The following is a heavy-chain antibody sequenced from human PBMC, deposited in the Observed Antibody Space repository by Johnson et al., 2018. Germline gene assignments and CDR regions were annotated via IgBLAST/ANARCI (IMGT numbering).Heavy chain of an antibody. D-gene: IGHD1-26*01. CDR1: GFTFDDYA. V-gene: IGHV3-9*01. Sequence: EVQLLETGGGLVQPGRSLRLSCAASGFTFDDYAMHWVRHAPGKGLEWVSGIRWNSGSIGYADSVKGRFPISRDNAKNARYLQMNRLRAGDTALYYCAKGGGERLKTYLHHWGQGTLVTVSS. CDR3: AKGGGERLKTYLHH. CDR2: IRWNSGSI. J-gene: IGHJ1*01.